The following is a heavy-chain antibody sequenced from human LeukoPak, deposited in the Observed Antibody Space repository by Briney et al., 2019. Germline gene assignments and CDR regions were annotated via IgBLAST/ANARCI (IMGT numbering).Heavy chain of an antibody. V-gene: IGHV4-59*01. CDR3: TKGRGI. Sequence: PSETLSLTCSVSGGSISPYYWSWIRQPPGKGLEWIGYVSYRGHTNYNPSLESRVTISLDTSKNQFSVKLNSVTAADTGVYYCTKGRGIWGQGTLVTVSS. CDR1: GGSISPYY. D-gene: IGHD3-10*01. J-gene: IGHJ4*02. CDR2: VSYRGHT.